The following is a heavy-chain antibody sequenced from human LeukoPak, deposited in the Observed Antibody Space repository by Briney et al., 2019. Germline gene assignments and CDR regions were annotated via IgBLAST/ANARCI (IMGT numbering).Heavy chain of an antibody. V-gene: IGHV4-31*03. D-gene: IGHD6-13*01. CDR3: ARGQRSDSQQLVLDY. CDR2: IYYSGST. CDR1: GGSISSGGYY. Sequence: SETLSLTCTVSGGSISSGGYYWSWIRQHPGRGLEWIGYIYYSGSTYYNPSLKSRVTISVDTSKNQFSLKLSSVTAADTAVYYCARGQRSDSQQLVLDYWGQGTLVTVSS. J-gene: IGHJ4*02.